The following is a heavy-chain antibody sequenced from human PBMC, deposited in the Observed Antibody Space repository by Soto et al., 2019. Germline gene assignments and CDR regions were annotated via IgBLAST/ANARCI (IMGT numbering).Heavy chain of an antibody. D-gene: IGHD3-10*01. J-gene: IGHJ6*02. V-gene: IGHV1-2*02. CDR1: GYTFTGYY. Sequence: QVQLVQSGAEVKKPGASVKVSCKASGYTFTGYYMHWVRQAPGQGLEWMGWINPNSGGTNYAQKFQGRVTMTRDTSISTAYMELSRLRSDDTAVYYCARDPMVRGTSYYYYYGMDVWGQGTTVTVSS. CDR3: ARDPMVRGTSYYYYYGMDV. CDR2: INPNSGGT.